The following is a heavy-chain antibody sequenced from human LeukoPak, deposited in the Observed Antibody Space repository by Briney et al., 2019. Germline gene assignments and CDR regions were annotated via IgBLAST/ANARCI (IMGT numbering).Heavy chain of an antibody. D-gene: IGHD2-2*01. Sequence: SVKVSCKASGGTFSSYAISWVRQAPGQGLEWMGGIIPIFGTANYAQKFQGRVTITTDESTSTAYMELSSLRSEDTAVYYCARDHLGYCSSTSCLQDAFDIWGQGTMVTVSS. CDR2: IIPIFGTA. V-gene: IGHV1-69*05. CDR3: ARDHLGYCSSTSCLQDAFDI. CDR1: GGTFSSYA. J-gene: IGHJ3*02.